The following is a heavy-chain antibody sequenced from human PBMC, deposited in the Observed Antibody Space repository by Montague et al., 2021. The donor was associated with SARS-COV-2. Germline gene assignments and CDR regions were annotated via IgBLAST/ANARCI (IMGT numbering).Heavy chain of an antibody. J-gene: IGHJ4*02. CDR3: ARGRQHFNMIDVVMTGGEYYFDX. Sequence: SETLSLTCAVYGGSFSDYHWSWIRQPPGKGLEWIGEVNHRGTSKYNPSLKSRASISLDTSKNQFSLYLSSVTAADTAVYYCARGRQHFNMIDVVMTGGEYYFDXWGQGTLVTVSS. V-gene: IGHV4-34*01. CDR1: GGSFSDYH. D-gene: IGHD3-22*01. CDR2: VNHRGTS.